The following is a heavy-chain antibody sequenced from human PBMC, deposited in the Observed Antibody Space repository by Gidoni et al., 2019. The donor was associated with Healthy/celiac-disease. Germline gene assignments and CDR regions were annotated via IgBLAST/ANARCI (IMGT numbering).Heavy chain of an antibody. V-gene: IGHV3-30*02. D-gene: IGHD3-22*01. J-gene: IGHJ4*02. CDR2: IRYDGSNK. CDR1: GFPFSSYC. Sequence: VQLVESGGGVVQPGGSLRLSVAASGFPFSSYCMHWVRQAPGKGLECVAYIRYDGSNKDYADSVKGRFTISRDNSKNTLYLQMNSLRAEDTAVYYCAKDSQPYYDSRSLLGYWGQGTLVTVSS. CDR3: AKDSQPYYDSRSLLGY.